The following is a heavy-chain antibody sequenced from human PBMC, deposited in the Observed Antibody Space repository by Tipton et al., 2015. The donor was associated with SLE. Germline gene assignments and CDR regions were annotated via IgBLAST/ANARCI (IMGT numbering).Heavy chain of an antibody. V-gene: IGHV3-53*05. CDR3: ARAEQRVTYYGLDV. CDR1: GFTVSSNY. CDR2: IYNVGST. J-gene: IGHJ6*02. D-gene: IGHD1-26*01. Sequence: SLRLSCTASGFTVSSNYVNWVRQAPGKGLEWVSIIYNVGSTYYADSVKGRFSISRDNSKNTVYLQMNSLRVEDTAVYYCARAEQRVTYYGLDVWGQGTTVAVSS.